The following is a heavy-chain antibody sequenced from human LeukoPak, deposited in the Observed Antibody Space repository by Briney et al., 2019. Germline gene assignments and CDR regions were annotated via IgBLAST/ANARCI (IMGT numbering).Heavy chain of an antibody. D-gene: IGHD2-2*03. J-gene: IGHJ4*02. Sequence: PSETLSLTCTVSGGSISDYSWSWIRQPPGKGLEWIGYIYYSGSTNYNPSLKSRVTISVDTSKNQFSLKLSSVTAADTAVYYCARHGGGYCSSTSCRGDFDYWGQGTLVTVSS. CDR3: ARHGGGYCSSTSCRGDFDY. CDR1: GGSISDYS. V-gene: IGHV4-59*08. CDR2: IYYSGST.